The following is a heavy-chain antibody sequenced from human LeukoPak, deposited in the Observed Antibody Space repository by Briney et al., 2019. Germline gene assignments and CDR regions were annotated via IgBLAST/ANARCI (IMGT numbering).Heavy chain of an antibody. D-gene: IGHD3-22*01. V-gene: IGHV3-21*01. CDR1: GFTFSSYS. J-gene: IGHJ3*02. CDR2: ISSSSSYM. Sequence: PGGSLRLSCAASGFTFSSYSMNWVRQAPGKGLEWVSSISSSSSYMYYADSVKGRFTISRDNAKNSLYLQMNSLRAEDTAVYYCARGPDYYDSRAGLGAFDIWGQGTMVTVSS. CDR3: ARGPDYYDSRAGLGAFDI.